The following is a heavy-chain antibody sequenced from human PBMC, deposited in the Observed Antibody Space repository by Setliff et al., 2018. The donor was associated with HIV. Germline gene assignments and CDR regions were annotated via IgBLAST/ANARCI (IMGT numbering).Heavy chain of an antibody. D-gene: IGHD4-4*01. V-gene: IGHV4-31*03. J-gene: IGHJ4*02. Sequence: PSETLSLTCTVSGVSINSGDYFWSWIRQHPGKALEWIGYISYRGTTYYNPSFKSRVTMSMDTSKNQVSLKLTSVTAADTAVHFCARLQKLDDIYYLDDWGQGTLVTVSS. CDR3: ARLQKLDDIYYLDD. CDR2: ISYRGTT. CDR1: GVSINSGDYF.